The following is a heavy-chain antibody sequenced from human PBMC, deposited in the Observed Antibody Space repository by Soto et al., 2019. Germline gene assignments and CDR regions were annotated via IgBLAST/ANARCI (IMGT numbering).Heavy chain of an antibody. CDR3: AHCRRLCSGAGCYYYYYMYV. CDR1: VFSLNTTGVG. CDR2: IYWDDDK. Sequence: QLTLKESGPTLVKPTQTLTLTCTFSVFSLNTTGVGVAWIRQPPGKALEWLAVIYWDDDKRYSASLKSRLTISNATSKDQVVRTETIVEPVDTCTYYCAHCRRLCSGAGCYYYYYMYVWGEGTTVTVS. D-gene: IGHD2-15*01. V-gene: IGHV2-5*02. J-gene: IGHJ6*03.